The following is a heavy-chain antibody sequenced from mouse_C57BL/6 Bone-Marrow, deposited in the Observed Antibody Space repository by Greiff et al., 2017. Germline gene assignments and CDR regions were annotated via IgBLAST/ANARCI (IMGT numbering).Heavy chain of an antibody. CDR1: GYTFTSYG. D-gene: IGHD2-5*01. V-gene: IGHV1-81*01. CDR2: IYPRSGNT. CDR3: ARSDSNYFDY. J-gene: IGHJ2*01. Sequence: VQPQESGAELARPGASVKLSCKASGYTFTSYGISWVKQRTGQGLEWIGEIYPRSGNTYYNEKFKGKATLTADKSSSTAYMELRSLTSEDSAVYFCARSDSNYFDYWGQGTTLTVSS.